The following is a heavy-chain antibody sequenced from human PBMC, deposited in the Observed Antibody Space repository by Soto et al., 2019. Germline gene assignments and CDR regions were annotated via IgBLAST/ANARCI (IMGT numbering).Heavy chain of an antibody. V-gene: IGHV1-69*13. Sequence: ASVKVSCKASGGTFSSYAISWVRQAPGQGLEWMGGIIPIFGTANYAQKFQGRVTITADESTSTAYMELSSLRSEDTAVYYCARDKAIRDIVVVVAATYHDAFDIWGQGTMVTVSS. D-gene: IGHD2-15*01. CDR3: ARDKAIRDIVVVVAATYHDAFDI. J-gene: IGHJ3*02. CDR1: GGTFSSYA. CDR2: IIPIFGTA.